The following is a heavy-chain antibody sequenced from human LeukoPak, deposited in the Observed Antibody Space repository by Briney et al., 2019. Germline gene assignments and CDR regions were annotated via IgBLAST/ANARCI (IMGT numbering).Heavy chain of an antibody. J-gene: IGHJ4*02. V-gene: IGHV3-11*04. CDR3: ATVPQVIPNAYLDY. CDR1: GITFSDYY. Sequence: TGGSLRLSCAASGITFSDYYMSWIRQAPGKGLEWVSYITSSGNTKYVDSVKGRFTISRDNAKNSPYLQMNSLRAEDTAVYYCATVPQVIPNAYLDYWGQGTLVTVSS. D-gene: IGHD2-2*01. CDR2: ITSSGNT.